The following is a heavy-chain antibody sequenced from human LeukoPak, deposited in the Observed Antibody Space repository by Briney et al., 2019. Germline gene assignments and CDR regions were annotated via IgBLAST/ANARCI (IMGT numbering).Heavy chain of an antibody. CDR2: FYYSGST. CDR1: GGSINSYY. Sequence: SETLSLTCTVSGGSINSYYWSWIRQPPGKGLEWIGFFYYSGSTNYNPSLKSRVTISVDTSKNQFSLKLTSVTAADTAVYYCAGSSNWYNWFDPWGQGTLVTVSS. V-gene: IGHV4-59*08. D-gene: IGHD6-13*01. J-gene: IGHJ5*02. CDR3: AGSSNWYNWFDP.